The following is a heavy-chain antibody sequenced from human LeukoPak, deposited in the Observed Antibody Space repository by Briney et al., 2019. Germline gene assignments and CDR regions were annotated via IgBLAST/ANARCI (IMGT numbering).Heavy chain of an antibody. Sequence: SETLSLTCTVSGGSISPYYWSWIRRPAGKGLEWIGRVYTSGTTNYNPSLKSRVTMSVDASKNQFSLKLASVTAADTAVYFCARVRFGPGGELFDYWGQGTLVTVSS. D-gene: IGHD3-3*01. CDR2: VYTSGTT. V-gene: IGHV4-4*07. J-gene: IGHJ4*02. CDR1: GGSISPYY. CDR3: ARVRFGPGGELFDY.